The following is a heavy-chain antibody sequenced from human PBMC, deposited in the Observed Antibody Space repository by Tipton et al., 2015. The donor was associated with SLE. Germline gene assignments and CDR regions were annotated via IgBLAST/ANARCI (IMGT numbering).Heavy chain of an antibody. CDR2: IYYSGST. CDR3: ARDYWYYDFWSGYWPGAFDI. Sequence: TLSLTCTVSGGSIRSSSYYWGWIRQPPGKGLEWIGSIYYSGSTYCNPSLKSRVTISVDTSKNQFSLKLSSVTAADTVVYYCARDYWYYDFWSGYWPGAFDIWGQGTMVTVSS. J-gene: IGHJ3*02. CDR1: GGSIRSSSYY. D-gene: IGHD3-3*01. V-gene: IGHV4-39*07.